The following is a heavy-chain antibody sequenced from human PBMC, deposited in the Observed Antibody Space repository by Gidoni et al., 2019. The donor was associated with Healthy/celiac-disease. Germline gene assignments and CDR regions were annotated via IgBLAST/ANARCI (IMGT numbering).Heavy chain of an antibody. D-gene: IGHD3-10*01. CDR3: TRDLLTMVRGVIGYSYYGMDV. CDR1: GFTFGDYA. V-gene: IGHV3-49*05. CDR2: IRSKAYGGTT. J-gene: IGHJ6*02. Sequence: EVQLVESGGGLVKPGRSLRLAWTASGFTFGDYAMSCFRQAPGKGLEWVGFIRSKAYGGTTEYAASVKGRFTISRDDSKSIAYLQMNSLKTEDTAVYYCTRDLLTMVRGVIGYSYYGMDVWGQGTTVTVXS.